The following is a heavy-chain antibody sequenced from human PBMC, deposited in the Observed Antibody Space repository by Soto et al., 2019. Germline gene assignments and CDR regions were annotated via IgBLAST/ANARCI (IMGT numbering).Heavy chain of an antibody. CDR3: AKDPLLNDYVWGDGAFDI. J-gene: IGHJ3*02. V-gene: IGHV3-23*01. CDR2: ISGSGGST. D-gene: IGHD3-16*01. CDR1: GFTFSSFA. Sequence: GGSLRLSCAASGFTFSSFAMSWVRQAPGKGLEWVSAISGSGGSTYYADSVKGRFTISRDNSKNTLYLQMNSLRAEDTAVYYWAKDPLLNDYVWGDGAFDIWGQGTMVTVSS.